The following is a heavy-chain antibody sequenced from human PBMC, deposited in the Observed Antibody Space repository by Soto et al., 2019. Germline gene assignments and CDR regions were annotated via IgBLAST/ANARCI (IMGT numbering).Heavy chain of an antibody. CDR2: IYYSGST. CDR1: GGSISSYY. V-gene: IGHV4-59*08. CDR3: ARQAGYCSGGSCQFDY. D-gene: IGHD2-15*01. J-gene: IGHJ4*02. Sequence: SQPLCLTCTVSGGSISSYYWSWIRQPPGKGLEWIGYIYYSGSTNYNPSLKSRVTISVDTSKNQFSLKLSSVTAADTAVYYCARQAGYCSGGSCQFDYWGQGTLVTVSS.